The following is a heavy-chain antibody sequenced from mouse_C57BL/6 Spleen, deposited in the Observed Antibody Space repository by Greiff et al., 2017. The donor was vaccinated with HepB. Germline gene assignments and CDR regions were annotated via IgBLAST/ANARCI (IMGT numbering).Heavy chain of an antibody. CDR2: ISYSGST. D-gene: IGHD1-1*01. V-gene: IGHV3-1*01. J-gene: IGHJ3*01. Sequence: EVKLVESGPGMVKPSQSLSLTCTVTGYSITSGYDWHWIRHFPGNKLEWMGYISYSGSTNYNPSLKSRISITHDTSKNHFFLKLNSVTTEDTATYYCARGTTVVEGFAYWGQGTLVTVSA. CDR3: ARGTTVVEGFAY. CDR1: GYSITSGYD.